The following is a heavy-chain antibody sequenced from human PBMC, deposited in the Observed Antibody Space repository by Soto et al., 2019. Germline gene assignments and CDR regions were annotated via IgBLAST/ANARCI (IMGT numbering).Heavy chain of an antibody. CDR3: ARSRTVTTFAFDI. J-gene: IGHJ3*02. V-gene: IGHV4-34*01. CDR1: GGSFSGYY. D-gene: IGHD4-17*01. Sequence: QVQLQQWGAGLLKPSETLSLTCAVYGGSFSGYYWSWIRQPPGKGLEWIGEINHSGSTNYNPSLKSRVTISVDTSKNQFSLKLSSVTAADTAVYYCARSRTVTTFAFDIWGHGTMVTVSS. CDR2: INHSGST.